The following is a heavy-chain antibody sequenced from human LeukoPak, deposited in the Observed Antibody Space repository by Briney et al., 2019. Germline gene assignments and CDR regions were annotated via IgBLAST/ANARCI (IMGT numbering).Heavy chain of an antibody. J-gene: IGHJ4*02. CDR3: ARAQYSSGWYWDY. CDR2: ISYDGSNK. Sequence: GGSLRLSCAASGFTFSSYAMHWVRQAPGKGLEWVAVISYDGSNKYYADSVKGRFTISRDNSKNTLYLQMNSLRAEDTAVYYCARAQYSSGWYWDYWGQGTLVTVSS. CDR1: GFTFSSYA. V-gene: IGHV3-30-3*01. D-gene: IGHD6-19*01.